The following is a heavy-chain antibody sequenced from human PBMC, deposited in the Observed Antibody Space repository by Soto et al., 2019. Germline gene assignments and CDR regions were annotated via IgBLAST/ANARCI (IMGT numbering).Heavy chain of an antibody. Sequence: PVGSLRLSCAASGFTFDDYAMHWVRQAPGKGLEWVSGISWNSGSIGYADSVKGRFTISRDNAKSSLYLQMNSLRAEDTALYYCAKDIVSGYYYGMDVWGQGTTVTVSS. D-gene: IGHD3-10*01. CDR2: ISWNSGSI. CDR1: GFTFDDYA. CDR3: AKDIVSGYYYGMDV. V-gene: IGHV3-9*01. J-gene: IGHJ6*02.